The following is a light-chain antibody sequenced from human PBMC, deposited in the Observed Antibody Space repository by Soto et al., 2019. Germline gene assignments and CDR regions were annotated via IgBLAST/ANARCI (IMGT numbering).Light chain of an antibody. J-gene: IGLJ1*01. V-gene: IGLV2-8*01. CDR3: SSYAGSNAYV. CDR2: EVR. CDR1: SSDVGDYNS. Sequence: HSVLTKPPPPTGLPGQSVTISCTRTSSDVGDYNSVSWYQQYPGKAPKVIIYEVRKRPSGVPDRFSGSKSGNTASLTVSGLQAEDEADYYCSSYAGSNAYVFGTGTKVTVL.